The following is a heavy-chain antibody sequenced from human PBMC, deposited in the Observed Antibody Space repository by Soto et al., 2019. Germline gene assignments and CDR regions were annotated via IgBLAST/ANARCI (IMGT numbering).Heavy chain of an antibody. Sequence: SQTLPLTCVISGDSVASNRAAWNWVRQSPSRGLEWLGRTYYRSEWKNDYALSVNSRITINPDTSKNQLSLQLSSVTTEDTAVYYSVRGVDDSFDYWGHGTLVPVSS. CDR2: TYYRSEWKN. CDR1: GDSVASNRAA. CDR3: VRGVDDSFDY. J-gene: IGHJ4*01. V-gene: IGHV6-1*01.